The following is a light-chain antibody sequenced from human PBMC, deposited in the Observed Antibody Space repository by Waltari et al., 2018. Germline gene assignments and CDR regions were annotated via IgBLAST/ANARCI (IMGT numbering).Light chain of an antibody. CDR2: DAS. V-gene: IGKV3-11*01. Sequence: DIVLTQSPATLSLSPGERATLSCRASQSVSIYLAWYQQKPGQAPRLLIYDASNRATGIPARFSGSGSGTDFTLTISSLEPEDFAVYYCQQRSNWPPTFGQGTRLEIK. CDR3: QQRSNWPPT. J-gene: IGKJ5*01. CDR1: QSVSIY.